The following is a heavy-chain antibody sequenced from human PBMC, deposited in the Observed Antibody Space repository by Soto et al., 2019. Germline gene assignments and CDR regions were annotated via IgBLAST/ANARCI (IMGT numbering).Heavy chain of an antibody. V-gene: IGHV4-39*01. CDR3: FQAEDGIRDVRSVSAFLLNRSSDL. D-gene: IGHD3-10*02. Sequence: PGKGLEWIGSIFHSGRTYYNPSIKSRVTISIDTSKNQFSLRLSSVTAADTAVYFFFQAEDGIRDVRSVSAFLLNRSSDL. CDR2: IFHSGRT. J-gene: IGHJ2*01.